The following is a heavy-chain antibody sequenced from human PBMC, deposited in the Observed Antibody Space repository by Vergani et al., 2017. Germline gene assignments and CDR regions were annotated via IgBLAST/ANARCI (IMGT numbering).Heavy chain of an antibody. Sequence: EVQLVQSGAEVKTPGASLRISCKGSGYSFTSYWISWVRQMPGKGLEWMGRIDPSDSYTNYSPSFQGHVTISADKSISTAYLQWSSLKASDTAMYYCASQPPDYYYYGMDVWGQGTTVTVSS. J-gene: IGHJ6*02. CDR1: GYSFTSYW. CDR2: IDPSDSYT. CDR3: ASQPPDYYYYGMDV. V-gene: IGHV5-10-1*03.